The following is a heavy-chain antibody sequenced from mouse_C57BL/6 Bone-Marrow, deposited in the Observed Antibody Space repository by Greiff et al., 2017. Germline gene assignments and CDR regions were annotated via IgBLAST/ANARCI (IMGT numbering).Heavy chain of an antibody. J-gene: IGHJ1*03. V-gene: IGHV1-67*01. D-gene: IGHD1-1*01. CDR1: GYTFTDYA. CDR3: AREGVRTVVAPRWYFDV. CDR2: ISTYYGDA. Sequence: QVQLKQSGPELVRPGVSVKISCKGSGYTFTDYAMHWVKQSHAKSLEWIGVISTYYGDASYNQKFKDKGTMTVDKSSSTAYMELARLTSEDSAVYYCAREGVRTVVAPRWYFDVWGTGTTVTVSS.